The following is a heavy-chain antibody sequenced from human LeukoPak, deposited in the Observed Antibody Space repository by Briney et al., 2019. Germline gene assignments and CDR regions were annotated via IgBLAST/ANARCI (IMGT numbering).Heavy chain of an antibody. V-gene: IGHV3-23*01. D-gene: IGHD3-22*01. CDR1: GFTFSNYA. CDR2: ISGSGGST. J-gene: IGHJ6*03. CDR3: AKDSSGYYHDSYYYYMDV. Sequence: GGSLRLXCAASGFTFSNYAMSWVRQAPGKELEWVSAISGSGGSTYYADSVKGRFTISRDNSKNTLYLQMNSLRAEDTAVYYCAKDSSGYYHDSYYYYMDVWGKGTTVTVSS.